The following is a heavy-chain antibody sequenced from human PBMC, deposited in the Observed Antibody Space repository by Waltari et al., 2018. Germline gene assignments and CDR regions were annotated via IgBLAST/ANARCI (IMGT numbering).Heavy chain of an antibody. J-gene: IGHJ6*02. V-gene: IGHV3-23*01. Sequence: EVQLLESGGGLVQHGGSLRLSCAASGFTFSSYAMSWVRQAPGKGLEWVSAIRGSGGSTYYADAVKGRFTISRDNSKNTLYLQMNSLRAEDTAVYYCAKFLVVITPQRYYYYGMDVWGQGTTVTVSS. CDR3: AKFLVVITPQRYYYYGMDV. D-gene: IGHD3-22*01. CDR1: GFTFSSYA. CDR2: IRGSGGST.